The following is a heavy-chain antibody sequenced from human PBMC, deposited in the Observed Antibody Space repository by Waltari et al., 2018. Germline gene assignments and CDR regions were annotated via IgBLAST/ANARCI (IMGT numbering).Heavy chain of an antibody. CDR3: AKNPSQIDIATVDS. V-gene: IGHV3-30*02. J-gene: IGHJ4*02. CDR2: IRNDAIRK. CDR1: GFNFRGHA. D-gene: IGHD2-15*01. Sequence: QVQLVESGGGVVQPGGSLTLSCAASGFNFRGHAMHWIRQAPGKGLEWVAVIRNDAIRKDYADSVKGRFTISRDNSKNTLYLEMNSLRAEDTAVYYCAKNPSQIDIATVDSRGQGTLVTVSS.